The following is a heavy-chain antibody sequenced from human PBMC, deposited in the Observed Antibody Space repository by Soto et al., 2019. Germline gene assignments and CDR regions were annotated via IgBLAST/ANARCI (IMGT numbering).Heavy chain of an antibody. CDR3: ARDIGARSGIVRGGNMDV. CDR2: ISSNGGST. D-gene: IGHD3-10*01. CDR1: GFTFSSYA. Sequence: EVQLVESGGGLVQPGGSLRLSCAASGFTFSSYAMHWVHQAPGKGLEYVSAISSNGGSTYYANSVKGRFTISRDNSKNTLYLQMGSLRAEDMAVYYCARDIGARSGIVRGGNMDVWGKGTTVTVSS. J-gene: IGHJ6*03. V-gene: IGHV3-64*01.